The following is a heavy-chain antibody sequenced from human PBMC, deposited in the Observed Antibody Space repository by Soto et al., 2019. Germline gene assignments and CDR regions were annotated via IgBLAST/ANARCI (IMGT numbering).Heavy chain of an antibody. J-gene: IGHJ6*02. CDR3: ALYDSYASRRWGLDF. Sequence: SQTLSLTCAISGDSVSANRGAWNWIRQSPSRGLEWLGRTYYRSKWYNDYAVSVKSRITINPDTSKNQFSLQLNSVTPEDTAVYYCALYDSYASRRWGLDFCGQRTSVTVSS. CDR2: TYYRSKWYN. V-gene: IGHV6-1*01. CDR1: GDSVSANRGA. D-gene: IGHD3-22*01.